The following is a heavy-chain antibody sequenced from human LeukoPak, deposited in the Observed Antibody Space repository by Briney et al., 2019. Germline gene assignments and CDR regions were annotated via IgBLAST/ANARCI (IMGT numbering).Heavy chain of an antibody. D-gene: IGHD2-15*01. Sequence: GGSLRLSCAASGFTFSSYAMSWVRQAPGKGLEWVSGTSGSGGSTYYAGSVKGRFTISRDNSMNTLYLQMNSLRVEDTAVYYCAKNGGSQCYSHLDSWGQGTLVTVSS. CDR1: GFTFSSYA. CDR3: AKNGGSQCYSHLDS. J-gene: IGHJ4*02. CDR2: TSGSGGST. V-gene: IGHV3-23*01.